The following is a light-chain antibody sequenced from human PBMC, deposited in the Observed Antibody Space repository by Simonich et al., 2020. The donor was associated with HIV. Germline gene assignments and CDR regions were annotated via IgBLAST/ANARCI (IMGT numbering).Light chain of an antibody. J-gene: IGKJ1*01. CDR3: MQGIHLPWT. CDR1: KSLLHSNGKTY. CDR2: EVS. Sequence: DTVMTQTPLSLSVTPGKPDSISFKSGKSLLHSNGKTYLYWYLQKPGQSPQVLIYEVSSRVSGVPDRFRGSGSGTEFTLKISRVEAEDVGVYYCMQGIHLPWTFGQGTKVEIK. V-gene: IGKV2-29*02.